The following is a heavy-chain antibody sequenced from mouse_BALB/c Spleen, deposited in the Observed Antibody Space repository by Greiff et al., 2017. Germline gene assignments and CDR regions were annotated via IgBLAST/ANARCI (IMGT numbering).Heavy chain of an antibody. V-gene: IGHV2-9*02. CDR2: IWAGGST. J-gene: IGHJ4*01. D-gene: IGHD2-3*01. CDR1: GFSLTSYG. Sequence: QVQLKESGPGLVAPSQSLSITCTVSGFSLTSYGVHWVRQPPGKGLEWLGVIWAGGSTNYNSALMSRLSISKDNSKSQVFLKMNSLLTDDTAMYYCATNGYYGGDYYAMDYWGQGTSVTVSS. CDR3: ATNGYYGGDYYAMDY.